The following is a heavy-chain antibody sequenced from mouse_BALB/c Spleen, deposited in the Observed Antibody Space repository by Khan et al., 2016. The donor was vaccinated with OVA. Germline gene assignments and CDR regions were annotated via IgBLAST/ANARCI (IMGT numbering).Heavy chain of an antibody. J-gene: IGHJ3*01. D-gene: IGHD2-14*01. CDR1: GDSITSGY. CDR3: ARSTYRYAFAY. CDR2: MIYTGYT. Sequence: EVQLQESGPSLVKPSQTLSLTCSVTGDSITSGYWSWIRKFPGNKLEYMGYMIYTGYTDYNPSLKSRIAITRPTSKNQYELQLNSLTAEDTATYYCARSTYRYAFAYWGQGTLVTVSA. V-gene: IGHV3-8*02.